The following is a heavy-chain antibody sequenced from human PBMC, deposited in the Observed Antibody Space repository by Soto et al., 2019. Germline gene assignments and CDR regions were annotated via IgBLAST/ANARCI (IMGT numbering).Heavy chain of an antibody. Sequence: PGGSLRLSCTASGLTFGDHFIDWVRQAPGKGLEWVGRSTDRANSYTTEYAASVKGRFTISRDDSKNSLYLQMNSLKTEDTAVYYCAVDIVGTGSYWGQGTLVTVSS. V-gene: IGHV3-72*01. CDR3: AVDIVGTGSY. CDR1: GLTFGDHF. J-gene: IGHJ4*02. D-gene: IGHD5-12*01. CDR2: STDRANSYTT.